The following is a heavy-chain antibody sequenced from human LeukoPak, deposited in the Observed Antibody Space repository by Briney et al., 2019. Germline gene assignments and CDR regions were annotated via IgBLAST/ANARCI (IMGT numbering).Heavy chain of an antibody. J-gene: IGHJ4*02. V-gene: IGHV3-30*18. D-gene: IGHD1-1*01. Sequence: GRSLRLSCAASGFTFTNYTMHWVRQTPGKGLEWVALISSDGSKNIYADPVKGRFTVSRDNSKNTLYLQMNSLRAEDTAVYYCVKGLVQTTMSYSVDYWGQGALVTVSS. CDR3: VKGLVQTTMSYSVDY. CDR2: ISSDGSKN. CDR1: GFTFTNYT.